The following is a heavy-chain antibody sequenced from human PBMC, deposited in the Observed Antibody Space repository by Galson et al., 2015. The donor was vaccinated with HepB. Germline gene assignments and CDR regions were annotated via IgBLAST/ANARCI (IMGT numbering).Heavy chain of an antibody. J-gene: IGHJ4*02. V-gene: IGHV7-4-1*02. CDR1: GYTFTSYA. D-gene: IGHD3-10*01. CDR3: ARPYYYGSEYPFDY. CDR2: INNNTGNP. Sequence: SLKVSCKASGYTFTSYAMNWVRQAPGKGLEWMGWINNNTGNPNYAQAFTGRFVFSLDNSNSTAYLQINSLKAEDTAVYYCARPYYYGSEYPFDYWGQGTLVTVSS.